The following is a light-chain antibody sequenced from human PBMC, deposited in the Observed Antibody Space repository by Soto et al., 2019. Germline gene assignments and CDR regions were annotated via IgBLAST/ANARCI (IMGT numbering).Light chain of an antibody. V-gene: IGKV3-15*01. J-gene: IGKJ1*01. CDR1: QRVSSN. CDR2: GAS. Sequence: EIVMTQSPATLSVSPGERATLSCRASQRVSSNLAWYQQKPGQAPRLPIYGASTRATGIPATFSGSGSGTAFTLTIGSLQSEDFAVYYCQQYNNWPRGTFGQGTKVDIK. CDR3: QQYNNWPRGT.